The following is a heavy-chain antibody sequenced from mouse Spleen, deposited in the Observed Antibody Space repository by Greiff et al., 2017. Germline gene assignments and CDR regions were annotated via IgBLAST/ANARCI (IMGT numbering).Heavy chain of an antibody. CDR1: GYTFTSYW. J-gene: IGHJ4*01. CDR3: ARGSSYYSNEGYAMDY. CDR2: IDPSDSYT. D-gene: IGHD2-5*01. Sequence: QVQLQQPGAELVMPGASVKLSCKASGYTFTSYWMHWVKQRPGQGLEWIGEIDPSDSYTNYNQKFKGKATLTVDKSSSTAYMQLSSLTSEDSAVYYCARGSSYYSNEGYAMDYWGQGTSVTVSS. V-gene: IGHV1-69*01.